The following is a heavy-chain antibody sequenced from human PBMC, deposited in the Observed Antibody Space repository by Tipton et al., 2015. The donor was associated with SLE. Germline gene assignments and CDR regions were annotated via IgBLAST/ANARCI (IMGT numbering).Heavy chain of an antibody. CDR2: ISWNGGSI. J-gene: IGHJ1*01. CDR3: PNDIGTTIFAVSVCFQR. V-gene: IGHV3-9*01. Sequence: SLRLSCAASGFTFGDYAMRWVRQAPGKGLEWVSGISWNGGSIGYADTVKGRFTISRDNDKNSLYLQMNSLRAEETALYYCPNDIGTTIFAVSVCFQRWGQGGMPALSS. CDR1: GFTFGDYA. D-gene: IGHD3-3*01.